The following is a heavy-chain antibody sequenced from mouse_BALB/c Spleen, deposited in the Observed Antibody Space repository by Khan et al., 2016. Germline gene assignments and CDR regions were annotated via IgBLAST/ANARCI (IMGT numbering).Heavy chain of an antibody. Sequence: QVQLQQSGPELVKPGASVKMSCKASGYTFTDYVISWVKQRPGQGLEWIGEIYPESAGTYYNETFKGKVTLTADKSSNTAYLQLSSLKSEDSAVYFGGRCAHRSFDVWGAGTTVTVSS. CDR2: IYPESAGT. CDR1: GYTFTDYV. J-gene: IGHJ1*01. V-gene: IGHV1-77*01. D-gene: IGHD3-1*01. CDR3: GRCAHRSFDV.